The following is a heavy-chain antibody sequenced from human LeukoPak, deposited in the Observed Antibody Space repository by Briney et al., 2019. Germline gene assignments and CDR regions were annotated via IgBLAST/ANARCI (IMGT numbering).Heavy chain of an antibody. D-gene: IGHD1-26*01. V-gene: IGHV4-39*01. J-gene: IGHJ4*02. CDR3: AKSGGYGLIDY. CDR1: GASVSGSNYY. CDR2: IYSSGST. Sequence: PSETLSLTCAVSGASVSGSNYYWGWIRQPPGKGLEWIGNIYSSGSTYYNASLQSRVAISIDTSKNQFSLRLNSVTAADTAMYFCAKSGGYGLIDYWGQGTRVIVSS.